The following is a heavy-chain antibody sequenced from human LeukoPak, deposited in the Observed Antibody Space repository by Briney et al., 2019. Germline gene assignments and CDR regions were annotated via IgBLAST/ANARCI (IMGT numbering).Heavy chain of an antibody. Sequence: LRLSCAASGFTFSSYWMNWVRQPPGKGLEWIGYIYYSGSTYYNPSLKSRVTISVDTSKNQFSLKLSSVTAADTAVYYCARGDIVVVPAATNWGQGTLVTVSS. V-gene: IGHV4-30-4*08. D-gene: IGHD2-2*01. CDR2: IYYSGST. J-gene: IGHJ4*02. CDR3: ARGDIVVVPAATN. CDR1: GFTFSSYW.